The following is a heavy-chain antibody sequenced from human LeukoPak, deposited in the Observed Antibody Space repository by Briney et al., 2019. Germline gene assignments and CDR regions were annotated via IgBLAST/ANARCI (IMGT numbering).Heavy chain of an antibody. D-gene: IGHD6-25*01. CDR1: GFTFDDYA. CDR2: ISWNSGSI. V-gene: IGHV3-9*01. CDR3: SPLTVASG. J-gene: IGHJ4*02. Sequence: GGSLRLPCAASGFTFDDYAMHWVRQAPGKGLEWVSGISWNSGSIGYADSVKGRFTISRDNAKNSLYLQMNSLRAEDTALYYCSPLTVASGWGQGTLVTVSS.